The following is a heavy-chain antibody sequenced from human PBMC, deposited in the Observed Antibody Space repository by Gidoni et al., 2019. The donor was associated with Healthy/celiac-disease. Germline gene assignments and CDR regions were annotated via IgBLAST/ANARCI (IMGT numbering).Heavy chain of an antibody. Sequence: QVQLQESGPGLVKPSETLSLTCAVSGYSISSGYYWGWIRQPPGKGLEWIGSIYHSGSTYYNPSLKSRVTISVDTSKNQFSMKLSSVTAADTAVYYCAREAAGYCSSTSCFNWFDPWGQGTLVTVSS. J-gene: IGHJ5*02. CDR2: IYHSGST. CDR3: AREAAGYCSSTSCFNWFDP. D-gene: IGHD2-2*01. CDR1: GYSISSGYY. V-gene: IGHV4-38-2*02.